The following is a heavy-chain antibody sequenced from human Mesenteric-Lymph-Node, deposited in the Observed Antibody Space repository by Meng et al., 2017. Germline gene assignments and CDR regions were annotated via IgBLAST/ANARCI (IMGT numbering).Heavy chain of an antibody. J-gene: IGHJ4*02. CDR2: ISGSGGST. CDR1: GFIFSSYA. Sequence: VQLGESGGGLGQPGGSWSISCAASGFIFSSYAMSWVRQAPGKGLEWVSAISGSGGSTYYADSVKGRFTISRDNSKNTLYLQMNSLRAEDTAVYYCAKERVRQKEAIVADYWGQGTLVTVSS. D-gene: IGHD1-26*01. CDR3: AKERVRQKEAIVADY. V-gene: IGHV3-23*04.